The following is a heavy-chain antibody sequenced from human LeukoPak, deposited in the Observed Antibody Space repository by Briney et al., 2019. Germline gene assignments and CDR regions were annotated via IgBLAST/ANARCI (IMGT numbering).Heavy chain of an antibody. V-gene: IGHV3-21*01. D-gene: IGHD3-9*01. J-gene: IGHJ5*02. CDR3: ARNLNSWFDP. CDR1: GLTSSSYN. CDR2: ISSSSSYI. Sequence: GGSLRLSCAASGLTSSSYNMNWVRQAPGKGLEWVSSISSSSSYIYYADSLKGRFTISRDNAKNSLLLQMNSLRAEDTAVYYCARNLNSWFDPWGQGTLVTVSS.